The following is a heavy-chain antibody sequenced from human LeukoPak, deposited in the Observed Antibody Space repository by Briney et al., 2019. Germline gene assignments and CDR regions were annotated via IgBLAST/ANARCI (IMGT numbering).Heavy chain of an antibody. CDR3: ARHNSGYDTSFDY. CDR2: IYHSGST. V-gene: IGHV4-38-2*02. D-gene: IGHD5-12*01. J-gene: IGHJ4*02. CDR1: GYSISSGYY. Sequence: SETLSLTCTVSGYSISSGYYWGWIRQPPGKGLEWIGSIYHSGSTYYNPSLKSRVTISVDKSKNQFSLKLSSVTAADTAVYCCARHNSGYDTSFDYWGQGTLVTVSS.